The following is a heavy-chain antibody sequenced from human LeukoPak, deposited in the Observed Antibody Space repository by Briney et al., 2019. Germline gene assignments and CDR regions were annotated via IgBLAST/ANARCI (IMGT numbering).Heavy chain of an antibody. V-gene: IGHV1-2*02. CDR2: INPKSGGT. CDR3: ARVGYYYDGSGNYPYFFDS. J-gene: IGHJ4*02. CDR1: GYTFTGYY. Sequence: ASVKVSCKASGYTFTGYYMHWVRQAPGQGLEWMGWINPKSGGTNYAQKFQGRVTMTRDTSISTAYMELSRLRSDDTAVYYCARVGYYYDGSGNYPYFFDSWGQGILVTVSS. D-gene: IGHD3-22*01.